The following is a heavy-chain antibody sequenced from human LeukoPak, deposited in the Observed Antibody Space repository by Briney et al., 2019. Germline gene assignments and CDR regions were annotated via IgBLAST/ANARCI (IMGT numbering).Heavy chain of an antibody. CDR1: GGSVSSNLHY. Sequence: SETLSLTCTVSGGSVSSNLHYWGWIRLPQGKALEWIGVFYYNGNTYYNPSLKSRVTISVDRSKKQFSLEVTSVTATDTAVYYCARIERLPGGSGYYFHFWGQGSLVTVSS. V-gene: IGHV4-39*01. D-gene: IGHD6-19*01. J-gene: IGHJ4*02. CDR2: FYYNGNT. CDR3: ARIERLPGGSGYYFHF.